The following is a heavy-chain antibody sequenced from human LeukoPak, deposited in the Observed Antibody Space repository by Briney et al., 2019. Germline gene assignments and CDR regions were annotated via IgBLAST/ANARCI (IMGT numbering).Heavy chain of an antibody. Sequence: SETLSLTCTVSGGSIIGDDYDGSWIRQPPGKGRGWIGYVHYGGRAYHNQSLKSRLTISPDTSKHHFSLKLSSVPAAATAVYYRAREDLGRRHDAFHLWGQGTKVTVSS. CDR1: GGSIIGDDYD. CDR3: AREDLGRRHDAFHL. V-gene: IGHV4-30-4*01. J-gene: IGHJ3*01. CDR2: VHYGGRA. D-gene: IGHD3-16*01.